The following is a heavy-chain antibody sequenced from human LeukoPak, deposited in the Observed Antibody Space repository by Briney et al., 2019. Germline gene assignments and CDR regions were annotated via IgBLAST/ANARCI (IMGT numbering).Heavy chain of an antibody. D-gene: IGHD3-3*01. J-gene: IGHJ4*02. V-gene: IGHV4-39*01. CDR2: IYQSGSGSS. Sequence: PSETLSLTCSVSGGSIISSNYYWGWIRQPPGKGLEWIGSIYQSGSGSSYYNPSLKSRVIISGDTSNNHFSLRLRSVTAADTAVYYCASTLLFLPYRRFDYWGQGTLVTVPS. CDR1: GGSIISSNYY. CDR3: ASTLLFLPYRRFDY.